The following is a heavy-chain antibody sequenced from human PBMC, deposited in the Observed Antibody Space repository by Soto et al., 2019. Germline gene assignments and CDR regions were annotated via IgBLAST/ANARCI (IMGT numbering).Heavy chain of an antibody. CDR2: INHSGST. CDR3: ARGLGHKPDY. J-gene: IGHJ4*02. Sequence: QVQLQQWGAGLLKPSETLSLTCAVYGGSFSGYYWCWIRQPPGKGLEWIGEINHSGSTNYNPSLKSRVTISVDTSKNQFSLKLSSVTAAATAVYYCARGLGHKPDYWGQGTLVTVSS. V-gene: IGHV4-34*01. CDR1: GGSFSGYY.